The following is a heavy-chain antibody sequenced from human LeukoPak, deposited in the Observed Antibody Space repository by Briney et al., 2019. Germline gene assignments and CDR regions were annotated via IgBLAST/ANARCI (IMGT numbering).Heavy chain of an antibody. Sequence: GGSLRLSCAASGFTFSGSAMHWVRQASGKGLEWVGRIRSKANSYATAYAASVKGRFTISRDDSKNTAYLQMNSLKTEDTAVYYCTSPLGGGATYWYSFQHWGQGTLVTVSS. V-gene: IGHV3-73*01. CDR3: TSPLGGGATYWYSFQH. J-gene: IGHJ1*01. CDR1: GFTFSGSA. D-gene: IGHD1-26*01. CDR2: IRSKANSYAT.